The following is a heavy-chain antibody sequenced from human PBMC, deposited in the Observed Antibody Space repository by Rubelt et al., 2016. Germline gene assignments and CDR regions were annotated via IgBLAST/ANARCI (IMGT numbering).Heavy chain of an antibody. Sequence: QVQLQQWGAGPLKPSETLSLTCAVYGGSFSDYYWSWIRQPPGKGLEWIGEINHSGSTSYNPSLESRVTISVDTSKNPFSLMLSSVTAADTAIYYCAITPSENDFWSGYFYFDPWGQGTLVTVSS. CDR1: GGSFSDYY. V-gene: IGHV4-34*01. J-gene: IGHJ5*02. D-gene: IGHD3-3*01. CDR3: AITPSENDFWSGYFYFDP. CDR2: INHSGST.